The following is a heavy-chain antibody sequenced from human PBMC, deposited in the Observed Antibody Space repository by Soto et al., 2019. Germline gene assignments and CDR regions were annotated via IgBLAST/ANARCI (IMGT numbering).Heavy chain of an antibody. CDR2: INAGNGNT. V-gene: IGHV1-3*01. D-gene: IGHD6-19*01. Sequence: QVQLVQSGAEAKKPGASVKVSCKASGYTFTSYAMHWVRQAPGQRLEWMGWINAGNGNTKNSQKFPGRVTITRDTSESKAYMELSSLRSEDMAVYYCAGGEEQWHPPGMDVWGQGTTVIVSS. CDR1: GYTFTSYA. CDR3: AGGEEQWHPPGMDV. J-gene: IGHJ6*02.